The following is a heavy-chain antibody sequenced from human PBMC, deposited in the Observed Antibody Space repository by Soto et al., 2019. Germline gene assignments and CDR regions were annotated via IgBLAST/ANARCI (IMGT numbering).Heavy chain of an antibody. CDR1: GFICSSYD. Sequence: LRLSCAVSGFICSSYDMSWVRQAPGKGLAWVSTILVGGSTHYEDSVQGRFTISRDTSKDTVYLHMNSLTAGDTAVYYCAKATATGGGAFEIYGQGTMVTVSS. D-gene: IGHD2-8*02. CDR3: AKATATGGGAFEI. CDR2: ILVGGST. V-gene: IGHV3-23*01. J-gene: IGHJ3*02.